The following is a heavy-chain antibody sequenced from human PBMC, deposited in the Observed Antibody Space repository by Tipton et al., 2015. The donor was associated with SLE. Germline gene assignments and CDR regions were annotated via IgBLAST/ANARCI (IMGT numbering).Heavy chain of an antibody. V-gene: IGHV1-69*09. CDR2: IIPILGIA. J-gene: IGHJ6*03. Sequence: QLVQSGAEVKKPGSSVKVSCKASGGTFSSYAISWVRQAPGQGLEWMGRIIPILGIANYAQKFQGRVTMTTDTSTSTAYMELRNLRSDDTAVYYCARSMVRGVTVAYYMDVWGKGTTVTVSS. D-gene: IGHD3-10*01. CDR3: ARSMVRGVTVAYYMDV. CDR1: GGTFSSYA.